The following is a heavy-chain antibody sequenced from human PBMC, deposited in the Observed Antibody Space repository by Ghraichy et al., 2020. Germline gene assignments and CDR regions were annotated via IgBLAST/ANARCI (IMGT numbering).Heavy chain of an antibody. CDR1: GFTFSSYG. CDR3: AKERLVVAQGLSSYYYGMDV. CDR2: ISYDGSNK. V-gene: IGHV3-30*18. D-gene: IGHD3-22*01. J-gene: IGHJ6*02. Sequence: GGSLRLSCAASGFTFSSYGMRWVRQAPGKGLEWVAVISYDGSNKYYADSVKGRFTISRDNSKNTLYLQMNSLRAEDTAVYYCAKERLVVAQGLSSYYYGMDVWGQGTTVTVSS.